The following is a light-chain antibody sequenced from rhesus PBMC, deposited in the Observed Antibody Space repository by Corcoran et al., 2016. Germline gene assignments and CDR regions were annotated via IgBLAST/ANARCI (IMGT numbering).Light chain of an antibody. V-gene: IGKV2-104*02. Sequence: DIVMTQTPLSLPVTPGEPASISCRSSQSLLDSEDGNTYLDWYLQKPGQSPQLLIYEVSNRASGVPDRFSGSGSDNDFTLKISRVEAEDVGVDYCMQALEFPLTFGGGTKVEIK. CDR3: MQALEFPLT. CDR2: EVS. J-gene: IGKJ4*01. CDR1: QSLLDSEDGNTY.